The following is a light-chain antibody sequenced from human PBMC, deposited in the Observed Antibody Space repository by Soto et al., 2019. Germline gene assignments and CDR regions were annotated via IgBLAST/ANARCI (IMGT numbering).Light chain of an antibody. CDR1: QSVSSY. CDR2: DAS. J-gene: IGKJ4*01. Sequence: EIVLTQSPATLSLSPGERATLSCRASQSVSSYLAWYQQKPGQAPRLLIYDASSRATGIPARFSGGGSGTDFTLTISSLEPEDFAVYYCQQRSNWPLFGGGTKVEIK. V-gene: IGKV3-11*01. CDR3: QQRSNWPL.